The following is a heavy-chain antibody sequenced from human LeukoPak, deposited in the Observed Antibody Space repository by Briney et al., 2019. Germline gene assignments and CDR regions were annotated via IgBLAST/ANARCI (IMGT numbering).Heavy chain of an antibody. CDR1: GGSISSYY. CDR2: IYYSGST. D-gene: IGHD5-12*01. J-gene: IGHJ4*02. CDR3: ARRKWLLSYFDY. V-gene: IGHV4-59*01. Sequence: SETLSLTCTVSGGSISSYYWSWIRQPPGKGLEWIGYIYYSGSTNYNPSLKSRVTISVDTSKNQFSLKLSSVTAADTAVYYCARRKWLLSYFDYWGQGTLVTVSS.